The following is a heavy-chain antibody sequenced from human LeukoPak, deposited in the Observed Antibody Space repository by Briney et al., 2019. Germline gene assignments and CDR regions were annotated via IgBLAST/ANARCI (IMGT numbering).Heavy chain of an antibody. Sequence: SETLSLICPVSGGSINSSDYYWGWIRQPPGKGLEWIGSNSGTTYYTPSLKSRVTISVDTSKNQFSLKLSSVTAADTAVYYCARVGGYGCFDYWGQGTLVTVSS. CDR2: NSGTT. CDR1: GGSINSSDYY. J-gene: IGHJ4*02. CDR3: ARVGGYGCFDY. D-gene: IGHD4-17*01. V-gene: IGHV4-39*01.